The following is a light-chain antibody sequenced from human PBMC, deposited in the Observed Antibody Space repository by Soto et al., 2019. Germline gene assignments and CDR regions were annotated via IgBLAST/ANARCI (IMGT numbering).Light chain of an antibody. J-gene: IGKJ2*01. CDR1: RSVLYSSNTKNY. CDR2: WAS. CDR3: QQYYSTPYT. Sequence: DIVMTQSPDSLAVSLGERATINCKSSRSVLYSSNTKNYLAWYQQKPGQPPKLLIYWASIRESGVPDRFSGSGSETDFTLTIRGMQAEDVAIYYCQQYYSTPYTFGQGTKVDIK. V-gene: IGKV4-1*01.